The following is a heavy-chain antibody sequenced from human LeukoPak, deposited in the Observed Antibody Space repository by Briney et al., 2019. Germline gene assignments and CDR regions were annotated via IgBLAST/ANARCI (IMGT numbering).Heavy chain of an antibody. J-gene: IGHJ4*02. Sequence: SETLSLTCTVSGGSISSSDYYWGWIRQPPGKGLEWIGSIYYGGSTYYNPSLKSRVTISVDTSMNQFSLKLSFVTTADTAVYYCAIARRLRYFDGWGQGTLVTVSS. D-gene: IGHD3-9*01. CDR2: IYYGGST. V-gene: IGHV4-39*01. CDR3: AIARRLRYFDG. CDR1: GGSISSSDYY.